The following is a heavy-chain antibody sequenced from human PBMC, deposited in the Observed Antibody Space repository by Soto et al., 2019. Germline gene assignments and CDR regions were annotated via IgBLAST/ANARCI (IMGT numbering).Heavy chain of an antibody. CDR2: ISSSSSTI. Sequence: LRLSCAASGFTFSSYSMNWVRQAPGKGLEWVSYISSSSSTIYYADSVKGRFTISRDNAKNSLYLQMNSLRDEDTAVYYCASGSAFSSGWTFDAFDIWGQGTMVTVSS. CDR1: GFTFSSYS. V-gene: IGHV3-48*02. D-gene: IGHD6-19*01. J-gene: IGHJ3*02. CDR3: ASGSAFSSGWTFDAFDI.